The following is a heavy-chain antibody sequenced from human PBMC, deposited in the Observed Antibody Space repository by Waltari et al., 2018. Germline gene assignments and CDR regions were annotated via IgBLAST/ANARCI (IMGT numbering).Heavy chain of an antibody. J-gene: IGHJ4*02. CDR1: GGSISSSSYY. Sequence: QLQLQESGPGLVKPSETLSLTCTVSGGSISSSSYYWGWIRQPPGKGLEWIGSIYYSGSTYYNPSLKSRVTISVDTSKNQFSLKLSSVTAADTAVYYCARDLRSGWYSSSWYFDYWGQGTLVTVSS. CDR2: IYYSGST. CDR3: ARDLRSGWYSSSWYFDY. V-gene: IGHV4-39*07. D-gene: IGHD6-13*01.